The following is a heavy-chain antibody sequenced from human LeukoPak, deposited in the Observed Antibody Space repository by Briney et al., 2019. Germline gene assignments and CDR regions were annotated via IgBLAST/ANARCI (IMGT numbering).Heavy chain of an antibody. CDR2: ITSSSSYI. V-gene: IGHV3-21*04. D-gene: IGHD6-19*01. Sequence: GGSLRLSCAASGFTFSTYNMNWVRHAPGKGLEWISSITSSSSYIYYADSVKGRFTISRDNAKNSLYLQMNSLRAEDMALYYCAKGAGIAVAGYFDYWGQGTLVTVSS. CDR1: GFTFSTYN. CDR3: AKGAGIAVAGYFDY. J-gene: IGHJ4*02.